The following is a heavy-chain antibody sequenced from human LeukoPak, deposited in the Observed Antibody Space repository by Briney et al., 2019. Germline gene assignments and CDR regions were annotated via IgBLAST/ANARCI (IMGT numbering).Heavy chain of an antibody. CDR1: GFTFSSYA. J-gene: IGHJ4*02. CDR2: ISGSGGST. CDR3: AKDLHLRYYDSSGYYDY. V-gene: IGHV3-23*01. Sequence: GGSLRLSCAASGFTFSSYAMSWVRQAPGKGLEWVSAISGSGGSTYYADSVKGRFTISRDNSKNTLYLQMNSLRAEDTAVYYCAKDLHLRYYDSSGYYDYWGQGTLVTVSS. D-gene: IGHD3-22*01.